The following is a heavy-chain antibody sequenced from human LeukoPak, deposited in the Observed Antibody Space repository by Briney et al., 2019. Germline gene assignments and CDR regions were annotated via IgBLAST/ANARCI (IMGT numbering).Heavy chain of an antibody. V-gene: IGHV3-48*03. CDR2: ISGSATSI. J-gene: IGHJ4*02. CDR3: ARRFGY. Sequence: GGSLRLSCAAPGFTFSSYDMNWVRQATGKGLEWVSSISGSATSIYYADSVKGRFTISRDNAKNSLYLKMHSLRAEDTAIYYCARRFGYWGQGTLVTVSS. CDR1: GFTFSSYD.